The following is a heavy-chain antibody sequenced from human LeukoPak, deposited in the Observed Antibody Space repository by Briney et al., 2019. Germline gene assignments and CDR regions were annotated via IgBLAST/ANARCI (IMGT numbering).Heavy chain of an antibody. J-gene: IGHJ4*02. Sequence: GGSLRLSCAASGFTFSSYAMSWVRQAPGKGLERVSAISGGGSSTYYADSVKGRFTISRDNSRNTVYVQMNSLTPEDTAVYYCVKGLDYSSSQMDSWGQGTLVTVSS. D-gene: IGHD6-6*01. CDR3: VKGLDYSSSQMDS. V-gene: IGHV3-23*01. CDR2: ISGGGSST. CDR1: GFTFSSYA.